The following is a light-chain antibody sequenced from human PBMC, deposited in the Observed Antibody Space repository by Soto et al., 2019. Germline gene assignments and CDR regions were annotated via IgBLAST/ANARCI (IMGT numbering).Light chain of an antibody. CDR3: RQYDNLPIT. V-gene: IGKV1-9*01. J-gene: IGKJ5*01. Sequence: IQLTQSPSSLSASVGDRVTITCRASQGISSYLAWYQQKPGKAPKLLIYAASTLQGGVPSRFSGSGSGTDFTFTISSLQPEDIATYYCRQYDNLPITFGQGTRLEIK. CDR1: QGISSY. CDR2: AAS.